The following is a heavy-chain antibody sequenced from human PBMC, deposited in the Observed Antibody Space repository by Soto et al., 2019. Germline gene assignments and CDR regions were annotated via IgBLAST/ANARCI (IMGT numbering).Heavy chain of an antibody. Sequence: SGPTLVNPTQTLTLTRTFSGFSLSTSGMCVSWIRQPPGKALEWLALIDWDDDKYYSTSLKTRLTISKDTSKNQVVLTMTNMDPVDTATYYCARMRRDYYDSSGSAYYYYYGMDVWGQGTTVTVSS. CDR3: ARMRRDYYDSSGSAYYYYYGMDV. V-gene: IGHV2-70*01. CDR1: GFSLSTSGMC. J-gene: IGHJ6*02. D-gene: IGHD3-22*01. CDR2: IDWDDDK.